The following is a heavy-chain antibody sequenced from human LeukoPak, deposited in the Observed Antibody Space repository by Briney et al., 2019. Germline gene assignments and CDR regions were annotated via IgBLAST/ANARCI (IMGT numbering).Heavy chain of an antibody. CDR3: ARKAEDYYGSGSYYKYSWFDP. Sequence: ASVKLSCKASGYTFTGYYMHWVRQAPGQGLEWMGWINPNRGGTNCAQEFQGGGTMTRDTSISTAYMELSRLRSDDTAVYYCARKAEDYYGSGSYYKYSWFDPWGQGT. D-gene: IGHD3-10*01. J-gene: IGHJ5*02. CDR1: GYTFTGYY. CDR2: INPNRGGT. V-gene: IGHV1-2*02.